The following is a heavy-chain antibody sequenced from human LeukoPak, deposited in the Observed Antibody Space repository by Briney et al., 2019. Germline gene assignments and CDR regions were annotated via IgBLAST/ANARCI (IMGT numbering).Heavy chain of an antibody. Sequence: PGGSLRLSCAASGFTFSDYTMNWVRQAPGKGLEWVSSISSGGTYKYYADSVKGRFTISRDNAKNSLYLQMNSLRAEDTAVYYCARNQYYYDSSRGYYFDYWGQGTLVTVSS. D-gene: IGHD3-22*01. CDR1: GFTFSDYT. J-gene: IGHJ4*02. V-gene: IGHV3-21*01. CDR2: ISSGGTYK. CDR3: ARNQYYYDSSRGYYFDY.